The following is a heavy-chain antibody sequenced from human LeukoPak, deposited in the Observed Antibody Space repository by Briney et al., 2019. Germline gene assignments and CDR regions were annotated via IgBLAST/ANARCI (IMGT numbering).Heavy chain of an antibody. J-gene: IGHJ6*03. Sequence: GASVKVSCKASGYTFTGYYMHWVRQAPGQGLEWMGWINPNSGGTNYAQKFQGRVTITRDTSISTAYMELSRLRSDDTAVYYCARDRGSGYSGYESYYYYYMDVWGKGTTVTVSS. CDR1: GYTFTGYY. V-gene: IGHV1-2*02. D-gene: IGHD5-12*01. CDR3: ARDRGSGYSGYESYYYYYMDV. CDR2: INPNSGGT.